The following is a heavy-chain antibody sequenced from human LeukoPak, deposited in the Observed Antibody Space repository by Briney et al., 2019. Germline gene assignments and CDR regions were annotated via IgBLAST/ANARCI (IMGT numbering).Heavy chain of an antibody. V-gene: IGHV1-69*13. Sequence: ASVKVSCKASGGTFSSYAISWVRQAPGQGLEWMGGIIPIFGTANYAQKFQGRVTITADESTSTAYMELSSLRSEDTAVYYCARTYGSGSYGPPWGQGTLVTVSS. CDR1: GGTFSSYA. J-gene: IGHJ5*02. CDR2: IIPIFGTA. CDR3: ARTYGSGSYGPP. D-gene: IGHD3-10*01.